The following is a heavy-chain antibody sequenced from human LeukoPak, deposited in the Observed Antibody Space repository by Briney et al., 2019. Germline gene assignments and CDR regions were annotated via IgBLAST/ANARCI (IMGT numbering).Heavy chain of an antibody. Sequence: GGSLRLSCAASGFTFSSYAMHWVRQAPGKGLEWVAVISYDGSNKYYADSVKGRFTISRDNSKNTLYLQMNSLRAEDTAVYYCAKLNPYYYYVDVWGKGTTVTISS. D-gene: IGHD2-15*01. J-gene: IGHJ6*03. CDR1: GFTFSSYA. CDR2: ISYDGSNK. CDR3: AKLNPYYYYVDV. V-gene: IGHV3-30*14.